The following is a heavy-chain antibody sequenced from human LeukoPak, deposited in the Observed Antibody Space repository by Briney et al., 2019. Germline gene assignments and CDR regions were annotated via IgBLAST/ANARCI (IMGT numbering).Heavy chain of an antibody. CDR2: IIPIFDTT. D-gene: IGHD3-22*01. J-gene: IGHJ5*02. CDR1: GGTFNSYA. Sequence: HGASVKVSCKASGGTFNSYAISWVRQAPGQGLEWMGGIIPIFDTTNYAQKFQGRVTIIADKSTSTAYMELRSLRSDDTAVYYCARAKGDSSGYWLNWFDPWGQGTLVTVSS. V-gene: IGHV1-69*06. CDR3: ARAKGDSSGYWLNWFDP.